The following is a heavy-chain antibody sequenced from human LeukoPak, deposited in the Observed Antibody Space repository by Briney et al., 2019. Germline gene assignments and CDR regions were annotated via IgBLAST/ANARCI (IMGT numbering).Heavy chain of an antibody. CDR1: GFTFSTYA. CDR2: ISGSGGST. V-gene: IGHV3-23*01. D-gene: IGHD2-15*01. CDR3: ASGVYDSLYYFDY. J-gene: IGHJ4*02. Sequence: GGSLRLSCAASGFTFSTYAMSWVRQAPGKGLEWVSGISGSGGSTYYADSVKGRFTISRDNSKNTLYLQMNSLRAEDTAVYYCASGVYDSLYYFDYWGQGTLVTVSS.